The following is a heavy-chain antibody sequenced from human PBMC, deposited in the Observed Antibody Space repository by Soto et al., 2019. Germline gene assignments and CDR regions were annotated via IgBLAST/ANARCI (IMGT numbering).Heavy chain of an antibody. V-gene: IGHV3-11*06. Sequence: GGSLRLSCVASGFSFSDYYMSWIRQAPGKGLEWVSYISSSISYTNYADSVKGRFTTSRDNAKNSLYLQMNSLRAEDTAVYYCARYIYGYVDYWGQGTLVTVSS. CDR3: ARYIYGYVDY. CDR2: ISSSISYT. D-gene: IGHD5-18*01. CDR1: GFSFSDYY. J-gene: IGHJ4*02.